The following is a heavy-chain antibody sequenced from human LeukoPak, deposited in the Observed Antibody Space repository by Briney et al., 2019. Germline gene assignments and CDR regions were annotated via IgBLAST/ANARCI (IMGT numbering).Heavy chain of an antibody. CDR2: IYSTGST. D-gene: IGHD5-12*01. Sequence: PSETLSLTCTVSGGSISSYYWSWIRQPAGKGLEWIGRIYSTGSTNYNPSLKSRVTMSVDTSKNQFSLRLRSVTAADTAVYYCARVYSGYDFWDHYFDYWGQGTLVTVSS. CDR1: GGSISSYY. V-gene: IGHV4-4*07. J-gene: IGHJ4*02. CDR3: ARVYSGYDFWDHYFDY.